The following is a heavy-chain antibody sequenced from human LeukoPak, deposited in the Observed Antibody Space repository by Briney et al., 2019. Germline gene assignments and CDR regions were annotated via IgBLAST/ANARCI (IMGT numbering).Heavy chain of an antibody. CDR3: ARRRDLYSGSYYPFDY. Sequence: GESLTISCKGSGYRFTNYWIGWVRQMPGKGLEWMGIIYPGDSETRYSPSFQGQVTISADNAISTAYLQWSSLKASDTAMYYCARRRDLYSGSYYPFDYWGQGTLVTVSS. D-gene: IGHD1-26*01. J-gene: IGHJ4*02. V-gene: IGHV5-51*01. CDR1: GYRFTNYW. CDR2: IYPGDSET.